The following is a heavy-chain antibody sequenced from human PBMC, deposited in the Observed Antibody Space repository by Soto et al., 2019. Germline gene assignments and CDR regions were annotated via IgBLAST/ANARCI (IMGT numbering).Heavy chain of an antibody. D-gene: IGHD6-13*01. CDR1: GLTFRSYG. Sequence: LILSWAPSGLTFRSYGMHWVRRAPWKWLEWVAVICYDGSNKYDADSVKGRFTLSRDNSKNTLYLQMNSLRAEDTAVYYCARDRQGYSSSWYIPWVHRFDPWGQGTLLTATS. CDR2: ICYDGSNK. CDR3: ARDRQGYSSSWYIPWVHRFDP. V-gene: IGHV3-33*01. J-gene: IGHJ5*02.